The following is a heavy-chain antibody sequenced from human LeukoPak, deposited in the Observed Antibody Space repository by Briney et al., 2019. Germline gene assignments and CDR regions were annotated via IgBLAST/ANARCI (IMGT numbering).Heavy chain of an antibody. V-gene: IGHV4-39*02. J-gene: IGHJ5*02. Sequence: SETLSLTCAVSGASISSSNYYWGWVRQSPGKGLEWIGSIYYSGNTYYNASLKSQVSISIDTSKNQFSLRLTSVTAADTAVYYCARESRGVGITIFGVVIGFNWFDPWGQGTRVTVSS. D-gene: IGHD3-3*01. CDR2: IYYSGNT. CDR3: ARESRGVGITIFGVVIGFNWFDP. CDR1: GASISSSNYY.